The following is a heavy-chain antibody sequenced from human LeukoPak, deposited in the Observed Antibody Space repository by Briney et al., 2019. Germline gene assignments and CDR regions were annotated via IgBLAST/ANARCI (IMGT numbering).Heavy chain of an antibody. CDR3: ARDRGDGYNQSPHY. J-gene: IGHJ4*02. V-gene: IGHV1-69*13. CDR1: GGTFSSYA. Sequence: APVKVSCKASGGTFSSYAISWVRQAPGQGLEWMGGIIPIFGTANYAQKFQGRVTITADESTSTAYMELSSLRSEGTAVYYCARDRGDGYNQSPHYWGQGTLVTVSS. D-gene: IGHD5-24*01. CDR2: IIPIFGTA.